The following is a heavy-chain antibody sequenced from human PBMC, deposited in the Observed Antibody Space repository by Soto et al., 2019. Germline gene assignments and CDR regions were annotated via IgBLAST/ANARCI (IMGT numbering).Heavy chain of an antibody. CDR3: ARGTYYDFWSGYYQRGYNWFDP. CDR2: INPSGGST. D-gene: IGHD3-3*01. CDR1: GYTFTSYY. V-gene: IGHV1-46*01. J-gene: IGHJ5*02. Sequence: ASVKVSCKASGYTFTSYYMHWVRQAPGQGLEWMGIINPSGGSTSYAQKFQGRVTMTRDTSTSTVYMELSSLRSEDTAVYYCARGTYYDFWSGYYQRGYNWFDPWGQGTLVTVSS.